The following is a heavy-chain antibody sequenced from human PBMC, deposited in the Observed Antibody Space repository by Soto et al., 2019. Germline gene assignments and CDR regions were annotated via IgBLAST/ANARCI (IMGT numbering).Heavy chain of an antibody. CDR2: ISGKNGGT. Sequence: QVQLEQSGPEVKKPGASVKVSCKASGYSFTDYGVTWVRQAPGQGLEWMGWISGKNGGTNYAQELQGRVTMTTDTSRKTVYMEMRSLKSDDTAVYYCARAIRITGDFDYWGQGTLVAVS. J-gene: IGHJ4*02. V-gene: IGHV1-18*01. D-gene: IGHD3-3*01. CDR3: ARAIRITGDFDY. CDR1: GYSFTDYG.